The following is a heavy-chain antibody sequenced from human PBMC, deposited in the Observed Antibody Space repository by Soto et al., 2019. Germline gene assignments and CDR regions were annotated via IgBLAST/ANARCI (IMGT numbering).Heavy chain of an antibody. D-gene: IGHD4-17*01. J-gene: IGHJ6*02. Sequence: LSLTCTVSGGSISSYYWSWIRQPPGKGLEWIGYIYYSGSTNYNPSLKSRVTISVDTSKNQFSLKLSSVTAADTAVYYCAREVVTTNYYYGMDVWGQGTTVTVSS. V-gene: IGHV4-59*01. CDR3: AREVVTTNYYYGMDV. CDR1: GGSISSYY. CDR2: IYYSGST.